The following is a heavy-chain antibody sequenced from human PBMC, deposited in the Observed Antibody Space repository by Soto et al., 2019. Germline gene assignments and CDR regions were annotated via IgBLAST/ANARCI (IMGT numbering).Heavy chain of an antibody. CDR1: GVTFSSYA. J-gene: IGHJ4*02. CDR2: IIPVFRTS. V-gene: IGHV1-69*18. Sequence: QVQLVQSGAELKKPGSSVKVSCSASGVTFSSYAFTWVRQAPGQRLEWMGNIIPVFRTSNYAQGFQGRLTISADESTNPIYMELSSLRSEDTAVYFCAKDGSWDGGGGESWGQGTLVIVSS. D-gene: IGHD3-16*01. CDR3: AKDGSWDGGGGES.